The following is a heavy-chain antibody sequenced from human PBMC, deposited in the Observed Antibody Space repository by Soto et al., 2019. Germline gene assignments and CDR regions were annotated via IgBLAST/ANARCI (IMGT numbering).Heavy chain of an antibody. V-gene: IGHV3-7*01. J-gene: IGHJ4*02. Sequence: EVQLVESGGTLVQPGESLRLSCAASGFTISGYWMSWVRQAPGKGLEWVANIKQDGSESYYIVSVNVRFTIARDNAKNSLYLQISSLTVEETAVYYGARWEKGYECGGQGTLVNISS. D-gene: IGHD5-12*01. CDR3: ARWEKGYEC. CDR2: IKQDGSES. CDR1: GFTISGYW.